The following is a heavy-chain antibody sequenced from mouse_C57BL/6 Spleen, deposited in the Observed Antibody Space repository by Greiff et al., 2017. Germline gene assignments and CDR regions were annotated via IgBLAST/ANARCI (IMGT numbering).Heavy chain of an antibody. CDR2: IDPANGNT. D-gene: IGHD2-3*01. Sequence: VQLQQSVAELVRPGASVKLSCTASGFNIKNTYMHWVKQRPEQGLEWIGRIDPANGNTKYAPKFPGKATITADTSSNTAYLQLSSLTSEDTAIYYCAIPPADDGYYVTWCADWGQGTLVTVSA. J-gene: IGHJ3*01. V-gene: IGHV14-3*01. CDR1: GFNIKNTY. CDR3: AIPPADDGYYVTWCAD.